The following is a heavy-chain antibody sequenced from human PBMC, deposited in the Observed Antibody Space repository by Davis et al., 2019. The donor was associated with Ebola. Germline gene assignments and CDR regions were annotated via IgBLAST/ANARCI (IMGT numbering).Heavy chain of an antibody. J-gene: IGHJ6*02. CDR2: IYPGDSDT. CDR3: ARHLLGTNYYYYGMDV. V-gene: IGHV5-51*01. CDR1: GYSFTSYW. D-gene: IGHD1-14*01. Sequence: KVSCKGSGYSFTSYWIGWVRQMPGKGLEWMGIIYPGDSDTRYSPSFQGQVTISADKSISTAYLQWSSLKASDTAMYYCARHLLGTNYYYYGMDVWGQGTTVTVSS.